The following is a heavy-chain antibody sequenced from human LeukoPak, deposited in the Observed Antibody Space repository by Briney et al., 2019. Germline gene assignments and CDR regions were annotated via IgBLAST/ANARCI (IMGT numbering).Heavy chain of an antibody. CDR2: IYYSGNI. V-gene: IGHV4-39*07. J-gene: IGHJ4*02. D-gene: IGHD6-19*01. CDR3: ARAETYSSDWYDPFFDY. Sequence: SETLALTCSVSGGSLRSTTYYWGWIRQPPGKGLEWIGSIYYSGNIYYNPSLKSRATISLDTSKNHCSLKLKSVTAADTAVYYCARAETYSSDWYDPFFDYWGQGTLVTVSS. CDR1: GGSLRSTTYY.